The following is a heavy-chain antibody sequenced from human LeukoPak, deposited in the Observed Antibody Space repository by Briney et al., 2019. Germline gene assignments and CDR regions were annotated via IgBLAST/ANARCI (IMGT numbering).Heavy chain of an antibody. J-gene: IGHJ4*02. D-gene: IGHD4-17*01. CDR3: ARGAPNYGDYLYYFDY. Sequence: GGSLRLSCAASGFTFSSYAMHWVRQAPGKGLEWVAVISYDGSNKYYADSVKGRFTISRDNSKNTLYLQMNSLRAEDTAVYYCARGAPNYGDYLYYFDYWGQGTLVTASS. CDR2: ISYDGSNK. V-gene: IGHV3-30*04. CDR1: GFTFSSYA.